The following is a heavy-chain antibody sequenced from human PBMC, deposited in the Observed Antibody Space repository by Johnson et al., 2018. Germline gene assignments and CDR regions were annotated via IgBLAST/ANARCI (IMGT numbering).Heavy chain of an antibody. CDR2: ISWNSGSI. D-gene: IGHD2-15*01. J-gene: IGHJ3*02. Sequence: VQSGRSLRLSCAASGFTFDDYAMHWVRQAPGKGLEWVSGISWNSGSIGYADSVKGRFIISRDNAKNSLYLQMNSLRAEDTAVYYCARTYCSGGSCYAPLDAFDIWGQGTMVTVSS. CDR3: ARTYCSGGSCYAPLDAFDI. V-gene: IGHV3-9*01. CDR1: GFTFDDYA.